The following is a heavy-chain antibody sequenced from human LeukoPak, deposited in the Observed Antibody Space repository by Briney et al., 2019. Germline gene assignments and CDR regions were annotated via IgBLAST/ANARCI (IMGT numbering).Heavy chain of an antibody. V-gene: IGHV1-2*02. J-gene: IGHJ3*02. CDR2: INPKSGGT. CDR1: GYTFTGYY. D-gene: IGHD5-12*01. CDR3: ARESDIVATINAFDM. Sequence: GASVKVSCKASGYTFTGYYMHWVRQAPGQGLEWMWWINPKSGGTNYAQKFQGRVTMTRDTSISTAYMELSRLKSDDTAVYYCARESDIVATINAFDMWGQGTMVTVSS.